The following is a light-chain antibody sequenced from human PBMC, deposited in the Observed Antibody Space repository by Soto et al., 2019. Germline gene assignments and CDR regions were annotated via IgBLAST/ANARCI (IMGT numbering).Light chain of an antibody. CDR3: QQYYSTPYT. V-gene: IGKV4-1*01. CDR1: QSVLYSSNSENY. Sequence: DIVMTQSPDSLAVSLGERATINCKSSQSVLYSSNSENYLAWYQQKPGQPPKLLINWASTRESGVPDRFSGSGSGPDFTLTISSLQAEDVAVYSCQQYYSTPYTFGQGTKLEIQ. J-gene: IGKJ2*01. CDR2: WAS.